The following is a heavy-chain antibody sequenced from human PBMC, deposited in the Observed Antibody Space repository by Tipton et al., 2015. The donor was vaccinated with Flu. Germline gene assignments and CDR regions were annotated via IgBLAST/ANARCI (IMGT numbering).Heavy chain of an antibody. D-gene: IGHD6-6*01. Sequence: TLSLTCTVSGGSIIDYYWTWIRQPAGKGLEWIGRVYSSGSTYYNPSLQSRVTMSVDTSKNQFSLKLSSVTAADTAVYYCAGGIAARLDWGQGTLVTVSS. CDR2: VYSSGST. CDR1: GGSIIDYY. J-gene: IGHJ4*02. CDR3: AGGIAARLD. V-gene: IGHV4-4*07.